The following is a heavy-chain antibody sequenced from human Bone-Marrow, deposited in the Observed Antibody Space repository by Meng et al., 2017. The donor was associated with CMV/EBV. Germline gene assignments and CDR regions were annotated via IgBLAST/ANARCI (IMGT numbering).Heavy chain of an antibody. CDR1: GGSVSSASYY. CDR2: VYYRGSA. D-gene: IGHD1-1*01. J-gene: IGHJ3*02. V-gene: IGHV4-39*01. CDR3: ARVQTGFDAFDI. Sequence: SETLSLTCPVSGGSVSSASYYWSWIRQPPGKGLEWIGSVYYRGSAYYSPSLKSRVTISVDTSNNQYSLKLSSVTAADTAVYYCARVQTGFDAFDIWGQGTMVTVSS.